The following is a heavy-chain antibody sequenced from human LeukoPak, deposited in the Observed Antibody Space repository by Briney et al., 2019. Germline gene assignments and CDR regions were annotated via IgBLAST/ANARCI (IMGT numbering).Heavy chain of an antibody. D-gene: IGHD3-22*01. J-gene: IGHJ4*02. Sequence: GGSLRLSCAASGFTFSSYAMSWVRQAPGKGLEWVSAISGSGGSTYYADSVKGRFTISRDNSKNTLYLQMNSLRAEDTAVYYCAKDYREQGYYDSSGTVDYWGQGTLVTVS. V-gene: IGHV3-23*01. CDR1: GFTFSSYA. CDR3: AKDYREQGYYDSSGTVDY. CDR2: ISGSGGST.